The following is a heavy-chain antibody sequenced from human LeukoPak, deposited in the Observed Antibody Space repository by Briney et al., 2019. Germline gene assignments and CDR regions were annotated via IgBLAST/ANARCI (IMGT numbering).Heavy chain of an antibody. CDR3: AGTPREGGNIAAAGTVDY. CDR1: GGSISSYY. CDR2: IYTSGST. Sequence: PSETLSLTCTVSGGSISSYYWSWIRQPAGKGLEWIGRIYTSGSTNYNPSLKSRVTMSVDTSKNQFSLKLSSVTAADTAVYYCAGTPREGGNIAAAGTVDYWGQGTLVTVSS. V-gene: IGHV4-4*07. J-gene: IGHJ4*02. D-gene: IGHD6-13*01.